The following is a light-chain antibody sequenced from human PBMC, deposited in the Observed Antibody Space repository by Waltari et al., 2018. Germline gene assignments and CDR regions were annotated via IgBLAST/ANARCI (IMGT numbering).Light chain of an antibody. CDR2: CAS. V-gene: IGKV3-15*01. Sequence: EIVMTQSPATLSVSPGERATLSCRASQSVSSNLAWYQQQPGQAPRLLIYCASTRATGIPARCSGSGSGIEFTLTISSLQSEDFAVYYCRQYNLWPPYTFGQGTKLEIK. CDR1: QSVSSN. J-gene: IGKJ2*01. CDR3: RQYNLWPPYT.